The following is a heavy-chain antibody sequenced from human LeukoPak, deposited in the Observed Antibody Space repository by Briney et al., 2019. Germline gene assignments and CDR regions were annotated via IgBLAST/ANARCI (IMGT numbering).Heavy chain of an antibody. D-gene: IGHD3-22*01. CDR1: GFTVSTNY. CDR2: IYSDSST. Sequence: GGSLRLSCAASGFTVSTNYMSWVRQAPGKGLEWVSVIYSDSSTYYADSVKGRFTISRDNSKNTLYLQMNSLRAEDTAVYYCARDTESSGYYGGSHYWGQGTLVTVSS. J-gene: IGHJ4*02. V-gene: IGHV3-66*02. CDR3: ARDTESSGYYGGSHY.